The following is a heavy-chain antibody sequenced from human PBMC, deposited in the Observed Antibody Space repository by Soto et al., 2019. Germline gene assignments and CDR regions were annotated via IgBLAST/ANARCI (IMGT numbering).Heavy chain of an antibody. D-gene: IGHD3-3*01. CDR1: GGSISSSSYY. J-gene: IGHJ3*02. Sequence: SETMSLTCTVSGGSISSSSYYWGWIRQPPGKGLEWIGSIYYSGSTYYNPSLKSRVTISVDTSKNQFSLKLSSVTAADTAVYYCARLPYYDFWSGYFPAYDAFDIWGQGTMVTVSS. CDR2: IYYSGST. V-gene: IGHV4-39*01. CDR3: ARLPYYDFWSGYFPAYDAFDI.